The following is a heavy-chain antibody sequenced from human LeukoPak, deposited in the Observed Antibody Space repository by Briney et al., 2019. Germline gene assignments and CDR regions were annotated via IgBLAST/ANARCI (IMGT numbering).Heavy chain of an antibody. J-gene: IGHJ4*02. D-gene: IGHD4-17*01. Sequence: GASVKVSCKASGYTFTSYDINWVRQATGLGLEWMGWMNPNSGNTGYAQKFQGRVTMTRNTSISTAYMELSSLRSEDTAVYYCARGYDYGDLFDYWGQGTLVTVSS. V-gene: IGHV1-8*01. CDR3: ARGYDYGDLFDY. CDR2: MNPNSGNT. CDR1: GYTFTSYD.